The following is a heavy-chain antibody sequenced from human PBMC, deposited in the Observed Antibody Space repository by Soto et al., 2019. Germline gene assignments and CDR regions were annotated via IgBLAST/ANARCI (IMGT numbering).Heavy chain of an antibody. Sequence: QVRLEQWGAGLLKPSETLSLTCAIYGASLGGFHWTWLRQAPGKGLEWIGELIHGGSTNYNPSLKGRVSFSLDTSKNQFSLHLMSVTAADTAVYYCARSPLGYDYVRQTWREVGDSFDIWGHGTLVTVSS. CDR2: LIHGGST. J-gene: IGHJ3*02. V-gene: IGHV4-34*12. CDR3: ARSPLGYDYVRQTWREVGDSFDI. D-gene: IGHD3-16*01. CDR1: GASLGGFH.